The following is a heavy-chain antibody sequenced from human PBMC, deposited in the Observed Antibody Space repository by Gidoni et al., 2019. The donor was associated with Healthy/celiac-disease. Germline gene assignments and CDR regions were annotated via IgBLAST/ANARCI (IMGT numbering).Heavy chain of an antibody. J-gene: IGHJ5*02. D-gene: IGHD6-25*01. CDR2: ISGSGGST. Sequence: EVQLLESVGGLVQPGGSLRLSCAASGFTFSSYAMRWVRQAPGKGLEWVSAISGSGGSTYYADSVKGRFTISRDNSKNTLYLQMNSLRAEDTAVYYCAKDRGADSSEPWEHNWFDPWGQGTLITVSS. CDR1: GFTFSSYA. CDR3: AKDRGADSSEPWEHNWFDP. V-gene: IGHV3-23*01.